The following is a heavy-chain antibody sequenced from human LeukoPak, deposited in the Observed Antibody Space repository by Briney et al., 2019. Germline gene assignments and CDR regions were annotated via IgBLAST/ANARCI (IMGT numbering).Heavy chain of an antibody. Sequence: SLRLSCAPSGFNFDDYAMHWVRQAPGKGLEWVSGISWSSGTIGYAESVKGRFTISRDNAKNSLYLQMNSLRPEDTALYYCARGGYDLDYYIDVWGKGTTVTISS. V-gene: IGHV3-9*01. CDR3: ARGGYDLDYYIDV. CDR2: ISWSSGTI. D-gene: IGHD5-12*01. CDR1: GFNFDDYA. J-gene: IGHJ6*03.